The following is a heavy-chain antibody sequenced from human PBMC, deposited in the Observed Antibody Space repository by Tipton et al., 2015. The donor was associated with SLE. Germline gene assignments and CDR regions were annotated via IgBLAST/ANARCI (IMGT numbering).Heavy chain of an antibody. J-gene: IGHJ3*02. Sequence: GLVKPSETLSLTCTVSGGSISTYYWSWIRQPPGRGLVWLGYISYSGSTNYNPSLKSRVTISVDTSKNQFSLKLSSVTAADTAVYYCARAVLVRGGAFDIWGQGTMVTVSS. D-gene: IGHD3-10*01. CDR2: ISYSGST. CDR1: GGSISTYY. CDR3: ARAVLVRGGAFDI. V-gene: IGHV4-59*12.